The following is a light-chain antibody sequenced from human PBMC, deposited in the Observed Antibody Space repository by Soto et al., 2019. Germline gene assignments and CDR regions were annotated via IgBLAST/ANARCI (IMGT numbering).Light chain of an antibody. J-gene: IGKJ2*01. Sequence: DIQMTQSPSSLSASVGDRVTITCRASQSISSYLNWYQQKPGKAPKLLIYAASSLQSGVPSRFSGSGSGTDFTLTISSLQPKDFATYYCQQSYSTRRTFGQGTKLEIK. V-gene: IGKV1-39*01. CDR1: QSISSY. CDR2: AAS. CDR3: QQSYSTRRT.